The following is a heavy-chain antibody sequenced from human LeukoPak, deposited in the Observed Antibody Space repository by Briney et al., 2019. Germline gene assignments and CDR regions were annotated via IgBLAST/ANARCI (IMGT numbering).Heavy chain of an antibody. J-gene: IGHJ4*02. D-gene: IGHD3-9*01. CDR2: IIPILGIA. Sequence: SVKVSCKASGGTFSSYAISWVRQAPGQGLEWMGRIIPILGIANYAQKFQGRVTITADKSTSAAYMELSSLRSEDTAVYYCAREPYYDILTGSSYYFDYWGQGTLVTVSS. V-gene: IGHV1-69*04. CDR1: GGTFSSYA. CDR3: AREPYYDILTGSSYYFDY.